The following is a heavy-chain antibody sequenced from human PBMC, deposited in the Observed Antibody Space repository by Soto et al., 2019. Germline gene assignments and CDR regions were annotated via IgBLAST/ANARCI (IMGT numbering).Heavy chain of an antibody. Sequence: PGGSLRLSCAASGLTFSTYWMHWVRQVPGKGLVWVSRISPDGSSTNYADSVKGRFTISRDNAKNTLYLQMNSLRAEDTAVYYCTIDTFGPRDYWGQRTLVTVSS. J-gene: IGHJ4*02. CDR2: ISPDGSST. D-gene: IGHD3-16*01. V-gene: IGHV3-74*01. CDR1: GLTFSTYW. CDR3: TIDTFGPRDY.